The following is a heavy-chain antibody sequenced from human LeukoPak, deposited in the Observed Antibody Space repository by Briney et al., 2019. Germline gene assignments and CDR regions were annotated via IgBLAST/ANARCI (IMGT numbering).Heavy chain of an antibody. D-gene: IGHD4-11*01. CDR3: ARLLTTETIDAFDI. J-gene: IGHJ3*02. CDR2: IYPGDSDT. V-gene: IGHV5-51*01. CDR1: GYNFITYW. Sequence: GESLRISCKASGYNFITYWIAWVRQMPGKGLEWMGIIYPGDSDTRYSPSFEGQVSFSVDKPINTACLQWSSLKASDTAMYYCARLLTTETIDAFDIWGQGTMVTVSS.